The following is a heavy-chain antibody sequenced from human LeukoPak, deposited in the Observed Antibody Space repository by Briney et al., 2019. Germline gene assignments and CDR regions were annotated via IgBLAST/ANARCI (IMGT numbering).Heavy chain of an antibody. CDR3: ARDLSYAFDI. V-gene: IGHV3-48*02. Sequence: PGGSLRLSCAASGFTLSSYNMNWVRQAPGKGLEWVSYINSGSRTRSYADSVKGRFTISRDNAKNSLCLQMYSPKDDDTAVYYCARDLSYAFDIWGQGTMVTVSS. J-gene: IGHJ3*02. D-gene: IGHD2/OR15-2a*01. CDR2: INSGSRTR. CDR1: GFTLSSYN.